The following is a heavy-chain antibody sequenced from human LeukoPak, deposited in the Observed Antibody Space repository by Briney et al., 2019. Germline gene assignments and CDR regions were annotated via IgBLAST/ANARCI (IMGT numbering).Heavy chain of an antibody. V-gene: IGHV1-69*01. CDR2: IIPIFGTA. D-gene: IGHD3-10*01. CDR1: GGTFSSYA. J-gene: IGHJ6*02. Sequence: SVKVSCKASGGTFSSYAIRWVRQAPGQGLEWMGGIIPIFGTANYAQKFQGRVTITADESTSTAYMELSSLRSEDTAVYYCARTKNYCGSGSAPPKLSNYYYYYCMDVWGQGTTVTVSS. CDR3: ARTKNYCGSGSAPPKLSNYYYYYCMDV.